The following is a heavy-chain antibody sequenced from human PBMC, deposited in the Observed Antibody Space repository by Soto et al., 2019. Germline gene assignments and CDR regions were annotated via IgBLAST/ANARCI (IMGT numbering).Heavy chain of an antibody. CDR1: GGSFTSNNW. Sequence: WETRSLTCAVSGGSFTSNNWWTWVRQPPGQGLEWIGEIYRTGSTNYNPSLKSRVTISLDKSENQFSLKVTSLTAADTAVYYCASRDPGTSVDYWGQGTLVTVSS. J-gene: IGHJ4*02. CDR2: IYRTGST. D-gene: IGHD1-7*01. V-gene: IGHV4-4*02. CDR3: ASRDPGTSVDY.